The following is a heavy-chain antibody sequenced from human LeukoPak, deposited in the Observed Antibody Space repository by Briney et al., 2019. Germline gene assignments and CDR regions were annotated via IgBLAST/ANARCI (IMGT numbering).Heavy chain of an antibody. D-gene: IGHD6-13*01. CDR2: INHSGST. J-gene: IGHJ4*02. CDR3: ARRYSSSPVFDY. CDR1: GGSFSGYH. V-gene: IGHV4-34*01. Sequence: SETLSLTCAVYGGSFSGYHWSWIRQPPGKGLEWTGEINHSGSTNYNPSLKSRVTISVDTSKNQFSLKLGSVTAADTAVYYCARRYSSSPVFDYWGQGTLVTVSS.